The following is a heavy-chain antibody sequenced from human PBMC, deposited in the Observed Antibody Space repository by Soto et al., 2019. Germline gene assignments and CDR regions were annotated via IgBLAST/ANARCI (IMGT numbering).Heavy chain of an antibody. V-gene: IGHV1-18*01. D-gene: IGHD3-10*01. CDR3: ARVSETMVRGVIGAFDI. J-gene: IGHJ3*02. CDR1: GYTFTSYG. CDR2: ISAYNGNT. Sequence: ASVKVSCQASGYTFTSYGISWVRQAPGQGLEWMGWISAYNGNTNYAQKLQGRVTMTTDTSTSTAYMELRSLRSDDTAVYYCARVSETMVRGVIGAFDIWGQGTMVTVSS.